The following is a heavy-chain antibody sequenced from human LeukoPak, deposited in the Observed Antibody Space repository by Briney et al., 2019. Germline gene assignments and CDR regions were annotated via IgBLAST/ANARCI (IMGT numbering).Heavy chain of an antibody. D-gene: IGHD4-23*01. Sequence: GGSLRLSCAAPGFSFSTYSMNWVRQAPGKGLEWVSYISSSSTTIHYADSVRGRFTISRDNVKNSLFLQMNSLRVEDTAVYYCARGRPHGNDYWGQGTLVTVSS. V-gene: IGHV3-48*01. CDR1: GFSFSTYS. J-gene: IGHJ4*02. CDR2: ISSSSTTI. CDR3: ARGRPHGNDY.